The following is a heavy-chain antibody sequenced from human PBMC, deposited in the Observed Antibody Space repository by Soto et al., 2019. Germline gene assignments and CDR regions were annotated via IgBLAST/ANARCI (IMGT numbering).Heavy chain of an antibody. J-gene: IGHJ6*02. Sequence: SVKVSCKASGYAFTSYGMSWVRQAPGQGLEWMGWIIPIFGTANYAQKFQGRVTITADESTSTAYMELSSLRSEDTAVYYCARGEWPPQIYYYYGMDVWGQGTTVTVSS. CDR2: IIPIFGTA. D-gene: IGHD3-3*01. V-gene: IGHV1-69*13. CDR3: ARGEWPPQIYYYYGMDV. CDR1: GYAFTSYG.